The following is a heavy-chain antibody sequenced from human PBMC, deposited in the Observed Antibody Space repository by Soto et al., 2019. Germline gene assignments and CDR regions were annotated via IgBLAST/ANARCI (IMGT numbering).Heavy chain of an antibody. CDR3: ARGASIAAAGTHGMDV. V-gene: IGHV3-30*03. J-gene: IGHJ6*02. D-gene: IGHD6-13*01. CDR2: VSYDGTNK. Sequence: QVQLVESGGGVVQPGSSLRLSCAASGLTFSSYGLHWVRQAPGKGLEWVAVVSYDGTNKLYADSVKGRFTISRDNSKNTMYLQMNSLRSEDTAVYYCARGASIAAAGTHGMDVWGQGTTVTVSS. CDR1: GLTFSSYG.